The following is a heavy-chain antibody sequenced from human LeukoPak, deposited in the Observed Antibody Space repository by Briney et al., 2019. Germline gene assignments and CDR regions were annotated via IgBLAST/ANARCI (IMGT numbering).Heavy chain of an antibody. V-gene: IGHV3-7*01. CDR1: GFRFNTYW. D-gene: IGHD6-19*01. Sequence: GGSLRLSCAASGFRFNTYWMSWVRQAPGKGLEWVANIKQDGGEKYYVDSATGRFTISRDNAKNSLYLQMNSLRVEDTAVYYCARGSGWYFSWGQGTLVTVSS. CDR2: IKQDGGEK. CDR3: ARGSGWYFS. J-gene: IGHJ5*02.